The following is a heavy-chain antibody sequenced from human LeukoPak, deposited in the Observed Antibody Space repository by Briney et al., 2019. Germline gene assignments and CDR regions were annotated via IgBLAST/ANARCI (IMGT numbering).Heavy chain of an antibody. J-gene: IGHJ4*02. Sequence: SETLSLTCTVSGGSVSNYYWSWIRQPAGKGLEWIGRVYISGTTNYNPSLKSRISMSIDTSKNQFSLKLSSVTAADTAVYYCARDALRYQDYWGQGTLVTVSS. CDR1: GGSVSNYY. V-gene: IGHV4-4*07. D-gene: IGHD2-2*01. CDR3: ARDALRYQDY. CDR2: VYISGTT.